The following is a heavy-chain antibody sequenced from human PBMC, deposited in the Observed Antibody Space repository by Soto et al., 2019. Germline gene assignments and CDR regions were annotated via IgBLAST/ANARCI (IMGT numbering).Heavy chain of an antibody. CDR3: ARGPEDYYGSSGYQFDP. CDR2: IYHSGST. V-gene: IGHV4-4*02. J-gene: IGHJ5*02. D-gene: IGHD3-22*01. Sequence: SETLSLTCAVSGGSISSSNWWSWVRQPPGKGLEWIGEIYHSGSTNYNPSLKSRVTISVDKSKNQFSLKLSSVTAADTAVYYCARGPEDYYGSSGYQFDPWGQGTLVTVSS. CDR1: GGSISSSNW.